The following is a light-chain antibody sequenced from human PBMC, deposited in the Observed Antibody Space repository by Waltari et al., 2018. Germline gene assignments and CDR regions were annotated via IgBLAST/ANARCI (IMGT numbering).Light chain of an antibody. J-gene: IGLJ2*01. CDR3: SSYTSSSTLV. CDR1: SSDVGGYNY. V-gene: IGLV2-14*01. Sequence: SALTQPASVSGSPGQSSTISCTGTSSDVGGYNYVSWYQQHPGKAPKLMIYDVSKRPSGVSNRFSGSKSGNTASLTISWLQAEDEADYYCSSYTSSSTLVFGGVTKLTVL. CDR2: DVS.